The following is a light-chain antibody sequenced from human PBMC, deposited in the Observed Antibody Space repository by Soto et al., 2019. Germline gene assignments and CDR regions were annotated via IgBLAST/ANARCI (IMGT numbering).Light chain of an antibody. CDR1: QSISSY. J-gene: IGKJ3*01. Sequence: DIQMTQSPSSLSASVGDRVTITCRASQSISSYLNWYQQKPGKAPKLLIYAASSLQSGVPSRFSGSGSGTDFTLTISSLPPEDFATYYCQQSYSTPIFTFGPGTKVDIK. CDR3: QQSYSTPIFT. V-gene: IGKV1-39*01. CDR2: AAS.